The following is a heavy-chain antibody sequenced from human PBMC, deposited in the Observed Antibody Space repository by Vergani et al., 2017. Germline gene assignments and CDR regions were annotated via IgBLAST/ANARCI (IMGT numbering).Heavy chain of an antibody. J-gene: IGHJ6*03. CDR3: AKDRIAVAGTGELHYYYYYMDV. D-gene: IGHD6-19*01. V-gene: IGHV3-30*18. Sequence: QVQLVESGGGVVQPGRSLRLSCAASGFTFSSYGMHWVRQAPGKGLEWVAVISYDGSNKYYADSVKGRFTISRDNSKNTLYLQMNSLRAEDTAVYYCAKDRIAVAGTGELHYYYYYMDVWGKGTTVTVSS. CDR2: ISYDGSNK. CDR1: GFTFSSYG.